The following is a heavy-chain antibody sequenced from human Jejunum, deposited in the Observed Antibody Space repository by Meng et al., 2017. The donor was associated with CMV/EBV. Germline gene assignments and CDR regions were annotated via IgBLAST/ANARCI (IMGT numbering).Heavy chain of an antibody. CDR1: TNYW. Sequence: TNYWIGWVRQKSGKGLEWMGVMYPLDSDVRYNPSVQGQVTISADRSINTVYLQWNSLKASDSAIYYCARPRGAGQELAFAGWPDAAAHWGQGTLVTVSS. V-gene: IGHV5-51*01. D-gene: IGHD6-13*01. CDR3: ARPRGAGQELAFAGWPDAAAH. CDR2: MYPLDSDV. J-gene: IGHJ1*01.